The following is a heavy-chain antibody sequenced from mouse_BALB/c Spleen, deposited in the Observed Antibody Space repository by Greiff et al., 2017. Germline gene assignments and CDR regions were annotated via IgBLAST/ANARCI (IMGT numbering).Heavy chain of an antibody. Sequence: QVHVKQSGPELVKPGASVRISCKASGYTFTSYYIHWVKQRPGQGLEWIGWIYPGNVNTKYNEKFKGKATLTADKSSSTAYMQLSSLTSEDSAVYFCAREGLTMPRYFDVWGAGTTVTVSS. CDR1: GYTFTSYY. J-gene: IGHJ1*01. D-gene: IGHD1-1*02. CDR3: AREGLTMPRYFDV. CDR2: IYPGNVNT. V-gene: IGHV1S56*01.